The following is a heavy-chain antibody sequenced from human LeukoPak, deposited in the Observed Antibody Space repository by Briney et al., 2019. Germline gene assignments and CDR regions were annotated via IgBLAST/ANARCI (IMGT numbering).Heavy chain of an antibody. CDR2: IKEGGSEK. V-gene: IGHV3-7*03. Sequence: GGSLRLSCAASGFTFSNYWMSWVRQAPGQGLEWVASIKEGGSEKFYVDSVKGRFTISRDDAKNSLYLQMNSLRAEDTAVYYCARVYYRAGYTGYDLDSWGQGTLVTVSS. CDR3: ARVYYRAGYTGYDLDS. J-gene: IGHJ4*02. CDR1: GFTFSNYW. D-gene: IGHD5-12*01.